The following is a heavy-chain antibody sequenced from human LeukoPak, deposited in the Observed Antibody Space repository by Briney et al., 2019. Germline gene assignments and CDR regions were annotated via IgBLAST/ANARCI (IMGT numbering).Heavy chain of an antibody. CDR2: IIPIFGIA. D-gene: IGHD4-17*01. CDR1: GGTFSSYA. CDR3: ARAPMRYGEDWERYFFDS. J-gene: IGHJ4*02. V-gene: IGHV1-69*04. Sequence: SVKVSCKASGGTFSSYAISWVRQAPGLGLEWMGRIIPIFGIANYAQKFQGRVTITADKSTSTAYMELSSLRSEDTAVYYCARAPMRYGEDWERYFFDSWGQGTLVTVSS.